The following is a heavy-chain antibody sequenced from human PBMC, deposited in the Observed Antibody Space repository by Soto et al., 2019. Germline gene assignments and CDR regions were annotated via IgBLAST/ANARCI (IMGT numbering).Heavy chain of an antibody. CDR1: GFTFSSYS. V-gene: IGHV3-48*01. Sequence: GGSLRLSCAASGFTFSSYSMHWVRQAPGKGLQWVSYISSSSSTIYYADSVKGRFTTSRDNAENSLYLQMNSLRAEDTAVYYCAKDPNSGYLNWGQGTLVTVSS. J-gene: IGHJ4*02. CDR2: ISSSSSTI. CDR3: AKDPNSGYLN. D-gene: IGHD6-13*01.